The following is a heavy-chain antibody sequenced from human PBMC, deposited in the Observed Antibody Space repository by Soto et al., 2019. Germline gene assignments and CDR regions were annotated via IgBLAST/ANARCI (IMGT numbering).Heavy chain of an antibody. D-gene: IGHD3-10*01. CDR1: GGSISSSSYY. J-gene: IGHJ6*02. CDR2: IYYSGST. Sequence: SETLSLTCTVSGGSISSSSYYWGWIRQPPGKGLEWIGSIYYSGSTYYNPSLKSRVTISVDTSKNQFSLKLSSVTAADTAVYYCARHTRGGMDYYYGMDVWGQGTTVTVSS. V-gene: IGHV4-39*01. CDR3: ARHTRGGMDYYYGMDV.